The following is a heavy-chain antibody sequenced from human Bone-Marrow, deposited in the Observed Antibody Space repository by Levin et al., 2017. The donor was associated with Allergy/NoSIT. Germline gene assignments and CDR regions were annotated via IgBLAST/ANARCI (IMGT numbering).Heavy chain of an antibody. V-gene: IGHV1-2*04. CDR1: GFTLTAYY. Sequence: GGSLRLSCKASGFTLTAYYIHWVRQAPGQGLEWMGWINPTSGATRYSQNFQAWVTMTRDTSSGTAYLELKRLRSNDTAVYYCARGGSGRADSWGQGTLVSVSS. D-gene: IGHD3-10*01. CDR2: INPTSGAT. CDR3: ARGGSGRADS. J-gene: IGHJ4*02.